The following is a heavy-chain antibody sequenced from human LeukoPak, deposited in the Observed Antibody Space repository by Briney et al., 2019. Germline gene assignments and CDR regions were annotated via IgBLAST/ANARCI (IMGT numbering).Heavy chain of an antibody. CDR1: GFSFSSSA. D-gene: IGHD6-13*01. Sequence: PGGSLRLSCAASGFSFSSSALTWVRQAPGKGLEWVSAISGSGAGAYYADSVKGRFTISRDISKNTLYLQMDGLRADDTAVYYCAKVYRSIYYFDYWGQGTLVTVSS. CDR3: AKVYRSIYYFDY. CDR2: ISGSGAGA. J-gene: IGHJ4*02. V-gene: IGHV3-23*01.